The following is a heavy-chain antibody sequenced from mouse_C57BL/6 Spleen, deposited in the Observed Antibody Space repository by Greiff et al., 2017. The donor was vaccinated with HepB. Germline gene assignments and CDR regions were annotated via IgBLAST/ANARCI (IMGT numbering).Heavy chain of an antibody. V-gene: IGHV1-64*01. CDR1: GYTFTSYW. CDR3: ARSYGNYVGY. D-gene: IGHD2-1*01. Sequence: QVQLQQPGAELVKPGASVKLSCKASGYTFTSYWMHWVKQRPGQGLEWIGMINPNSGSTNYNEKFKSKATLTVDKSSSTAYMQLSSLTSEDSAVYYCARSYGNYVGYWGQGTTLTVSS. CDR2: INPNSGST. J-gene: IGHJ2*01.